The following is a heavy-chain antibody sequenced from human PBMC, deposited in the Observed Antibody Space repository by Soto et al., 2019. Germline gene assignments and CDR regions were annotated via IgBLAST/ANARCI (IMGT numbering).Heavy chain of an antibody. V-gene: IGHV1-3*01. CDR1: GYTFTSYA. D-gene: IGHD2-2*01. J-gene: IGHJ3*02. CDR3: ASAIVVVPAATFGYAFDI. CDR2: INAGNGNT. Sequence: QVQLVQSGAEVKKPGASVKVSCKASGYTFTSYAMRWVRQAPGQRLEWMGWINAGNGNTKYSQKFQGRVTITRDTSASTAYMELSSLRSEDTAVYYCASAIVVVPAATFGYAFDIWGQGTMVTVSS.